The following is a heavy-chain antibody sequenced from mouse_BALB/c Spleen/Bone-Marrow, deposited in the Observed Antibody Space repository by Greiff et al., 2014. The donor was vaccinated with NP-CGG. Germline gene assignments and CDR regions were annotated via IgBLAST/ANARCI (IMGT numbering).Heavy chain of an antibody. D-gene: IGHD2-4*01. CDR2: IDPANGNT. CDR1: GFNIKDTY. CDR3: ATMITDWYFDV. V-gene: IGHV14-3*02. J-gene: IGHJ1*01. Sequence: VQLQQSGAELVKPGASVKLYCTASGFNIKDTYMHWVKQRPEQGLEWIGRIDPANGNTKYDQKFQGKATITADTSSNTAYLQLSSLTSEDTAVYYCATMITDWYFDVWGAGTTVTVSS.